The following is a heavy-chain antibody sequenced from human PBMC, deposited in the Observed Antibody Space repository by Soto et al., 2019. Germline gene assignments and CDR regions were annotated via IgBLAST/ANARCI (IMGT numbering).Heavy chain of an antibody. Sequence: VGSLRLSCAASGFTFSSYNMNWVRQAPGKGLEWVSSITSSGDYIFYADSVKGRFTISRDNAQNSLYLQMSSLRADDTAVYYCARDRQLIQDWFDPWGQGTLVTVSS. J-gene: IGHJ5*02. CDR1: GFTFSSYN. V-gene: IGHV3-21*01. CDR2: ITSSGDYI. CDR3: ARDRQLIQDWFDP. D-gene: IGHD6-13*01.